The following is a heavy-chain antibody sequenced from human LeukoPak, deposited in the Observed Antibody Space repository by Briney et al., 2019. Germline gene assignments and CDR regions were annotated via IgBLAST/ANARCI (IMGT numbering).Heavy chain of an antibody. CDR1: GFTVSSNY. V-gene: IGHV3-21*01. J-gene: IGHJ4*02. D-gene: IGHD3-22*01. CDR2: ISSSSSYI. CDR3: ARDYRNYYDSSGYYLDY. Sequence: GGSLRLSCAASGFTVSSNYMSWVRQAPGKGLEWVSSISSSSSYIYYADSVKGRFTISRDNAKNSLYLQMNSLRAEDTAVYYCARDYRNYYDSSGYYLDYWGQGTLVTVSS.